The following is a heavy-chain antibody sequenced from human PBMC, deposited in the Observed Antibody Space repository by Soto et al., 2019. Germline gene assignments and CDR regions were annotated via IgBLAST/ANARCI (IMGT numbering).Heavy chain of an antibody. Sequence: GGSLRLSCAASGFTFSSYGMHWVRQAPGRGLEWVAVISYDGSNKYYADSVKGRFTISRDNSKNTLYPQMNSLRAEDTAVYYCAKEYSSGWYYFDYWGQGTLVTVSS. V-gene: IGHV3-30*18. J-gene: IGHJ4*02. CDR2: ISYDGSNK. CDR3: AKEYSSGWYYFDY. CDR1: GFTFSSYG. D-gene: IGHD6-19*01.